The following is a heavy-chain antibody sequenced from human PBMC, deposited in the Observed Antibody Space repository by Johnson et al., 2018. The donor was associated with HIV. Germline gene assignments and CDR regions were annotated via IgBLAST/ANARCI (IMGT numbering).Heavy chain of an antibody. CDR1: GFTFSSYW. V-gene: IGHV3-7*05. CDR3: GRWNYALDI. J-gene: IGHJ3*02. CDR2: INQDGSEI. D-gene: IGHD1-7*01. Sequence: VQLVESGGGVVQPGRSLRLSCAASGFTFSSYWMNWVRQAPGQGLEWVANINQDGSEIYYVDSVKGRFTISRDNAKKSLHLQMNSLRAEDTAVYYCGRWNYALDIWGQGTMVTVSS.